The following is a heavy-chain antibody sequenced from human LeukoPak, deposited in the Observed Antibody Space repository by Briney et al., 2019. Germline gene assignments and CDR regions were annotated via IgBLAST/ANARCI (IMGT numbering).Heavy chain of an antibody. V-gene: IGHV3-73*01. CDR1: GFTFSGSA. CDR2: IRSKANSYAT. Sequence: PGGSLRLSCAASGFTFSGSAMHWVRQASGKGLEWVGRIRSKANSYATAYAASVKGRFTISRDDSKNTAYLQMNSLKTEDTAVYYCARGRNNYGGNSEIEYWGQGTLVTVSS. D-gene: IGHD4-23*01. J-gene: IGHJ4*02. CDR3: ARGRNNYGGNSEIEY.